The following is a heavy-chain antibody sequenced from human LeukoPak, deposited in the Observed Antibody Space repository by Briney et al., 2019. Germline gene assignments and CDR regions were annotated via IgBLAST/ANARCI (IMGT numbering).Heavy chain of an antibody. J-gene: IGHJ4*02. CDR1: GFTFSSYD. CDR2: IGTAGDT. Sequence: GGSPRLSCAASGFTFSSYDMHWVRQATGKGLEWVSAIGTAGDTYYPGSVKGRFTISRENAKNSLYLQMNSLRAGDTAVYYCARAPRYSSGWYGGYFDYWGQGTLVTVSS. V-gene: IGHV3-13*01. CDR3: ARAPRYSSGWYGGYFDY. D-gene: IGHD6-19*01.